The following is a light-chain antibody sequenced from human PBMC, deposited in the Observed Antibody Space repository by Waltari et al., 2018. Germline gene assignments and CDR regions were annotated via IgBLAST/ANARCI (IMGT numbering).Light chain of an antibody. J-gene: IGKJ1*01. Sequence: DIQMTQSPSTLSASVGDRVTITCRASQSISSWLAWYQPKPGKAPRLMIYDASRLESGVPSRFSGSGSGTEFTLTISSLQPDDFATYYCQQYNSYRTFGQGTKLGIK. CDR1: QSISSW. V-gene: IGKV1-5*01. CDR2: DAS. CDR3: QQYNSYRT.